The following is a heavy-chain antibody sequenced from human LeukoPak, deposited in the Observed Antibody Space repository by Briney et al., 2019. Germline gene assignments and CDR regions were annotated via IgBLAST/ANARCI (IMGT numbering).Heavy chain of an antibody. V-gene: IGHV3-11*01. Sequence: GGSLRLSCAASGFIFSDFYMSWIRQAPGKRLEWVSYLSGTSDTIDYADSVRGRFTISRDNAKNSVFLQMNSLRAEDTALYYCARGGAHGMDVWGQGTTVTVSS. CDR3: ARGGAHGMDV. J-gene: IGHJ6*02. D-gene: IGHD1-26*01. CDR1: GFIFSDFY. CDR2: LSGTSDTI.